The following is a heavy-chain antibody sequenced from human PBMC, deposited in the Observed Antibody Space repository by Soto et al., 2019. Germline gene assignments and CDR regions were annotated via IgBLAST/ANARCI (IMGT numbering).Heavy chain of an antibody. V-gene: IGHV4-34*01. D-gene: IGHD2-8*02. CDR3: ERDKITGLFDY. J-gene: IGHJ4*02. CDR2: INHSGST. CDR1: GGSFSGYY. Sequence: PSETLSLTCAVYGGSFSGYYWTWIRQRPGTGLEWIGEINHSGSTNYNPSLKSRVTISVDTSKNQFSLKLTSVTAADTAVYYCERDKITGLFDYWGQGTLVTVSS.